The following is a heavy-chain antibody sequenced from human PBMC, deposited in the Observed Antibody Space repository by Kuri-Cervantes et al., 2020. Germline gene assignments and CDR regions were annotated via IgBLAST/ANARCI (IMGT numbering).Heavy chain of an antibody. Sequence: SLKISCAASAFTFDDYAMHWVRQAPGKGLEWVSGISWNSANIGYVDSVRGRFTISRDSAKNSLYLQMNSLRLEDTAVYYCVRSRYYFNSYYYYYMDVWGKGTTVTVSS. CDR1: AFTFDDYA. V-gene: IGHV3-9*01. CDR3: VRSRYYFNSYYYYYMDV. J-gene: IGHJ6*03. CDR2: ISWNSANI. D-gene: IGHD2/OR15-2a*01.